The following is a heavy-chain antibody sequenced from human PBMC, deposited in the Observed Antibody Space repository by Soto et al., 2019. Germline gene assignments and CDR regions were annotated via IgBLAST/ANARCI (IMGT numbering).Heavy chain of an antibody. CDR2: ISSSSSYI. D-gene: IGHD4-17*01. Sequence: EVQLVESGGGLVKPGGSLRLSCAASGFTFSSYSMNWVRQAPGKGLEWVSSISSSSSYIYYADSVKGRFTISRDNAKNSLYLQMNSLRAEDTAVYYCARDREYGDSNDAFDMCGQGTMVTVSS. J-gene: IGHJ3*02. CDR3: ARDREYGDSNDAFDM. V-gene: IGHV3-21*01. CDR1: GFTFSSYS.